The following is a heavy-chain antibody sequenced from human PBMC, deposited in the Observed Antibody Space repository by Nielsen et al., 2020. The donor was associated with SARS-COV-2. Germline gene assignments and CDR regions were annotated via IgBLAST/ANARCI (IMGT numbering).Heavy chain of an antibody. CDR3: ARDYYGDYLDAFDV. CDR2: VHDSGNT. Sequence: SETMSLTCTVPGGSISRYYWSWIRQPPGKGLEWIGFVHDSGNTNYSPSLKSRVTMSLDTSKNGFSLELTSVTAADTAVYYCARDYYGDYLDAFDVWGQGTTVTVSS. CDR1: GGSISRYY. V-gene: IGHV4-59*01. J-gene: IGHJ3*01. D-gene: IGHD4-17*01.